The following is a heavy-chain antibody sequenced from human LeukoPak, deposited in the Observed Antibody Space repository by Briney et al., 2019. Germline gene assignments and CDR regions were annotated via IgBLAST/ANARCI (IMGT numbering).Heavy chain of an antibody. CDR3: ATGGAPGDWWYFDY. CDR2: FDPEDGET. V-gene: IGHV1-24*01. CDR1: GYTLTELS. Sequence: ASVKVSCKVSGYTLTELSMHWVGQAPGKGLEGMGGFDPEDGETIYAQKFQGRVTMTEDTSTDTAYMELSSLRSEDTAVYYCATGGAPGDWWYFDYWGQGTLVTVSS. D-gene: IGHD2-15*01. J-gene: IGHJ4*02.